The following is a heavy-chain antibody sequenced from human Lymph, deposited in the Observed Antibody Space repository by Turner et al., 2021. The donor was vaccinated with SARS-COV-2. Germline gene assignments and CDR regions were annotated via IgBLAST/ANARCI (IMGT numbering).Heavy chain of an antibody. CDR1: GFTFNNYP. CDR2: ILYDGSNK. Sequence: QVQLVESGGGVVQPGRSLRLSCAASGFTFNNYPMHWVRQAPGKGLEWVAVILYDGSNKYYADSVKGRFTISRDNSKNTLYLQMNSLRAEDTAVYYCARDSSGSGTLDYWGQGTLVTVSS. V-gene: IGHV3-30-3*01. D-gene: IGHD3-10*01. CDR3: ARDSSGSGTLDY. J-gene: IGHJ4*02.